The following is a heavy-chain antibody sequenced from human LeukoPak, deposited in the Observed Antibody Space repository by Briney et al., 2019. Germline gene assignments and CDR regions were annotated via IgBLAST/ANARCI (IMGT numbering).Heavy chain of an antibody. D-gene: IGHD1-26*01. Sequence: SETLSLTCTVSGGSISSSSYYWGWIRQPPGKGLEWIGSIYYSGSTYYNPSLKSRVTISVDTSKNQFSLKLSSVTAADTAVYYCVRTSPWDLTYYFDYWGQGTLVTVSS. CDR2: IYYSGST. CDR3: VRTSPWDLTYYFDY. CDR1: GGSISSSSYY. J-gene: IGHJ4*02. V-gene: IGHV4-39*07.